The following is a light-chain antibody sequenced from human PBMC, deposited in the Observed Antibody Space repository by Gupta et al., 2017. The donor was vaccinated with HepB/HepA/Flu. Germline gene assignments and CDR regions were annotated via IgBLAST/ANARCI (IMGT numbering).Light chain of an antibody. CDR1: SSELGDFNY. CDR3: SSFTYTTTLVV. Sequence: QSALTQPASVSGSPGQSITISCTGTSSELGDFNYVSWYQQHPGKAPKLLISEVTNRPSGVSYRFSGSKSGNTASLTISGLQPEDEADYYCSSFTYTTTLVVFGGGTKLT. V-gene: IGLV2-14*01. J-gene: IGLJ2*01. CDR2: EVT.